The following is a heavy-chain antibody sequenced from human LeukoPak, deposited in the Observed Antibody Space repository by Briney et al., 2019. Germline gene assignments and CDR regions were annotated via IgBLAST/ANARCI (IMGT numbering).Heavy chain of an antibody. J-gene: IGHJ4*02. Sequence: ASVKVSCKVSGYTLTELSMHWVRQAPGKGLEWMGGFDPEDGETIYAQKFQGRVTMTEDTSTDTAYMELSSLRSEDTAVYYCATLDYGGNGYYFDYWGQGTLVTVSS. V-gene: IGHV1-24*01. CDR2: FDPEDGET. D-gene: IGHD4-23*01. CDR1: GYTLTELS. CDR3: ATLDYGGNGYYFDY.